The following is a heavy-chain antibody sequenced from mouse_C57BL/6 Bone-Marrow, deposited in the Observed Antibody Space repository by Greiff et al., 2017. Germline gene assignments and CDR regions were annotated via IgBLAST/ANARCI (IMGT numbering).Heavy chain of an antibody. CDR1: GYAFSSYW. CDR2: ICPGDGDT. V-gene: IGHV1-80*01. J-gene: IGHJ3*01. CDR3: ARGAY. Sequence: VQLQESGAELVKPGASVKISCKASGYAFSSYWMNWVKQRPGKGLEWIGQICPGDGDTNYNGKFKGKATLTADKSSSIAYMQLSSLTSEDSGVCFCARGAYWGQGTLVTVSA.